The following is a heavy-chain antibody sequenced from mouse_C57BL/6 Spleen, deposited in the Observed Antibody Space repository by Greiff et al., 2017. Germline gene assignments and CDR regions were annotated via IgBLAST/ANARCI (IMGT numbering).Heavy chain of an antibody. V-gene: IGHV1-62-2*01. CDR2: FYPGSGSR. J-gene: IGHJ4*01. D-gene: IGHD6-1*01. CDR3: ARHELCHNYAMDY. Sequence: VQLQQSGAELVKPGASVKLSCKASGFTFTAYTIHWVKQRSGQGLEWIGWFYPGSGSRKYNEKFKDKATLTASKSSSTVYMELSRLTSEDTAVYFGARHELCHNYAMDYWGQGTSGTVSS. CDR1: GFTFTAYT.